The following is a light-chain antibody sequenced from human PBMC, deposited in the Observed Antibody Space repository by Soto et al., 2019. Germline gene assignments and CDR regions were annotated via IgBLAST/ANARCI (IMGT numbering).Light chain of an antibody. Sequence: EIVLTQSPGTLSLSPGERVTLSCRASQSVIDNNLAWFQQKPGQAPRLLIYRASSRATGIPDRFSGSGSGTDFALTISRLEPDDFAVYYCHQHGSSPNTFGQGTKVDIK. J-gene: IGKJ2*01. V-gene: IGKV3-20*01. CDR3: HQHGSSPNT. CDR1: QSVIDNN. CDR2: RAS.